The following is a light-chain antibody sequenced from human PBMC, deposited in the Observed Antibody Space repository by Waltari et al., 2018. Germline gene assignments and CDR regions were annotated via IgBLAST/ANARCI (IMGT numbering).Light chain of an antibody. V-gene: IGKV1-5*03. J-gene: IGKJ1*01. CDR3: QQYYNYWT. CDR1: QSINAW. CDR2: KAS. Sequence: IQMTQSPSTLSASVGDRVTITCRASQSINAWLAWYQQKPGKAPKLLIYKASNLESGVPSRFSGRGSGTEFTLTISSLQPGDFATYYCQQYYNYWTFGQGNKVEIK.